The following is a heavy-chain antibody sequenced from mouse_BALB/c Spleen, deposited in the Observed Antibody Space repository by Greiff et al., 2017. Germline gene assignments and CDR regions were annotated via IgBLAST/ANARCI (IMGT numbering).Heavy chain of an antibody. CDR1: GYTFTSYW. Sequence: EVQLQQSGTVLARPGASVKMSCEASGYTFTSYWMHWVKQRPGQGLEWIGAIYPGNSDTSYNQKFKGKAKLTAVTSTSTAYMELSSLTNEDSAVYYCTSGNYEDFDYWGQGTTLTVSS. D-gene: IGHD2-1*01. V-gene: IGHV1-5*01. CDR2: IYPGNSDT. J-gene: IGHJ2*01. CDR3: TSGNYEDFDY.